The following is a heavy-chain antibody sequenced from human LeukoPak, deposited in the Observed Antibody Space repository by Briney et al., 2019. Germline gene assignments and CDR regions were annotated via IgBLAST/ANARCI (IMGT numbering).Heavy chain of an antibody. CDR1: GFIFSSYS. D-gene: IGHD1-26*01. Sequence: GGSLRLSCAGSGFIFSSYSMNWVRQAPGKGLEWVAFIRYDGSNKYYADSVKGRFTISRDNSKNTLYLQMNSLRAEDTAVYYCANLRMGGRETSVDYWGQGTLVTVSS. V-gene: IGHV3-30*02. CDR2: IRYDGSNK. CDR3: ANLRMGGRETSVDY. J-gene: IGHJ4*02.